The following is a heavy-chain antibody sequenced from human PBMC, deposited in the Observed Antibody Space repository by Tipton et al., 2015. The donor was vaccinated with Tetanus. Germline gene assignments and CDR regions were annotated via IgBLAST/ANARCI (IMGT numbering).Heavy chain of an antibody. V-gene: IGHV4-39*01. Sequence: LRLSCSVSGGYVSTSGHYWGWIRQAPGKGLEWLGSTYYSGSPHYNPSLNSRVTVFAAPSKNQFSLNLISVTAADTAVYYCARQGYNGTYQFDYWGQGILVTVSS. J-gene: IGHJ4*02. CDR3: ARQGYNGTYQFDY. CDR1: GGYVSTSGHY. CDR2: TYYSGSP. D-gene: IGHD1-26*01.